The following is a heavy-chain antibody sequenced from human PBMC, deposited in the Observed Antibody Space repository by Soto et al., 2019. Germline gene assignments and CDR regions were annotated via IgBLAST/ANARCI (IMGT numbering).Heavy chain of an antibody. Sequence: NPSETLALTCAVYGGSFSGDYWSWIRQHPGKGLEWIGEINHSGSTNYNPSLKSRVTISVDTSKNQFSLKLSSVTAADTAVYYCARGLAVVAATANYYYYYGMDVWGQGTTVTVSS. CDR1: GGSFSGDY. CDR3: ARGLAVVAATANYYYYYGMDV. D-gene: IGHD2-15*01. CDR2: INHSGST. V-gene: IGHV4-34*01. J-gene: IGHJ6*02.